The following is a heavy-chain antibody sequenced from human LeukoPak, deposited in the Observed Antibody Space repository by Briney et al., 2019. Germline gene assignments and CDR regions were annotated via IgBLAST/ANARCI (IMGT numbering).Heavy chain of an antibody. Sequence: PGGSLRLSCAASGFTFSSYDMSWVRQAPGKGPVWVSRINSDGSSTSYADSVKGRFTISRDNAKNTLYLQMNSLRAEDTAVYYCARRLAAPYYYYMDVWGKGTTVTVSS. V-gene: IGHV3-74*01. CDR2: INSDGSST. J-gene: IGHJ6*03. CDR3: ARRLAAPYYYYMDV. D-gene: IGHD2-15*01. CDR1: GFTFSSYD.